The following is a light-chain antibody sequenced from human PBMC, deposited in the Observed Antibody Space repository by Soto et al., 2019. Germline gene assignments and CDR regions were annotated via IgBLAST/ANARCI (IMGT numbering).Light chain of an antibody. CDR3: QQRSTWLS. CDR2: DAS. Sequence: IVLTQSPATLSLSPGERATLSCRASQSVNTFLAWYQQKPGQAPRLLIYDASNRATGIPARFSGSGSGTDFTLTISSLEPEDFAVYYCQQRSTWLSFGQGTRLEIK. V-gene: IGKV3-11*01. CDR1: QSVNTF. J-gene: IGKJ5*01.